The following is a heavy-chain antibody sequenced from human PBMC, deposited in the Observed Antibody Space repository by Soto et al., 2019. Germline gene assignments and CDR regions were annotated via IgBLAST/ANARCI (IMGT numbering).Heavy chain of an antibody. CDR2: MSPDSGET. Sequence: QVQLVQSGAEVKKPGASVKVSCKASGYTFTTFDINWMRQAPGQGLEWLGWMSPDSGETGYAQKFQGRVTTTRTTSISTAYMELSSLTSVDTALYYCARNKRETGDFDYWGQGSLVTVSS. V-gene: IGHV1-8*01. J-gene: IGHJ4*02. D-gene: IGHD7-27*01. CDR1: GYTFTTFD. CDR3: ARNKRETGDFDY.